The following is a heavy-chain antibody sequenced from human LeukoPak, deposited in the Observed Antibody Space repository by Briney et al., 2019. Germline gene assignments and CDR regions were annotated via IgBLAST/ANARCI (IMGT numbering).Heavy chain of an antibody. CDR1: GFTFNRYW. V-gene: IGHV3-74*01. D-gene: IGHD3-10*01. CDR2: INSDGSDI. Sequence: PGGSLRLSCAASGFTFNRYWVHWVRQAPGKGRVWVSRINSDGSDITYADSVKGRFTISRDNAKNTVYVQMNSLRAEETAVYYCARGSLGDGSLLIDYWGQGTLVTVSS. J-gene: IGHJ4*02. CDR3: ARGSLGDGSLLIDY.